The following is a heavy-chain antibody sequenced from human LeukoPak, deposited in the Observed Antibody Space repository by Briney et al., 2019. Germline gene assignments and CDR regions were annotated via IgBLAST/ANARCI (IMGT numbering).Heavy chain of an antibody. D-gene: IGHD6-19*01. CDR3: ARAVAGRWYFDL. CDR2: IYYSGST. CDR1: GGSISSYY. Sequence: SETLSLTCTVSGGSISSYYWSWIRQPPGKGLEWIGYIYYSGSTNYNPSLKSRVTISVDTSKNQFSLKLSSVTAADTVVYYCARAVAGRWYFDLWGRGTLVTVSS. J-gene: IGHJ2*01. V-gene: IGHV4-59*01.